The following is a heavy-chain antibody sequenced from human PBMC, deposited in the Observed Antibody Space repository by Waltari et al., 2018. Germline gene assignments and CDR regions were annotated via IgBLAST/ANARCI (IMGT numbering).Heavy chain of an antibody. Sequence: QVQLVQSGAEVKKPGASVKVSCKVSGYTLTELSMHWVGEAPGKGLAWMGGFGPEDGETIYAQKFKGRVTMAVDTSTDTAYMELTSLRSEDTAVYYCATDLFASGMWGQGTLVTVSS. CDR1: GYTLTELS. CDR3: ATDLFASGM. CDR2: FGPEDGET. V-gene: IGHV1-24*01. J-gene: IGHJ4*02. D-gene: IGHD3-10*01.